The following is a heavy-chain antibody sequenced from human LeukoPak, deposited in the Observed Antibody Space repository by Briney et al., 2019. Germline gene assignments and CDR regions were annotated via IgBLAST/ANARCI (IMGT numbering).Heavy chain of an antibody. V-gene: IGHV3-30-3*01. CDR2: ISYDGSNK. J-gene: IGHJ4*02. D-gene: IGHD3-10*01. CDR1: GFTFSSYA. Sequence: GGSLRLSCSASGFTFSSYAMHWVRQAPGKGLEWVAVISYDGSNKYYADSVKGRFTISRDNSKNTLYLHMNSLRAEDTAVYYCARDGSGSYYYTYYFDYWGQGTLVTVSS. CDR3: ARDGSGSYYYTYYFDY.